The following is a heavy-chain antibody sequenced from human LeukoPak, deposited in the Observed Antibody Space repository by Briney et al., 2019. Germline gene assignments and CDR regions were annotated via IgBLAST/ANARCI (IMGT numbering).Heavy chain of an antibody. Sequence: PGGSLRLSCAASGFTFSSYDMHWVRQATGKGLEWVSAIGTAGDPYYPGSVKGRFTISRENAKNSLYLQMNSPRAGDTAVYYCARERMVRGVIGYYYYGMDVWGKGTTVTVSS. CDR1: GFTFSSYD. V-gene: IGHV3-13*05. J-gene: IGHJ6*04. D-gene: IGHD3-10*01. CDR3: ARERMVRGVIGYYYYGMDV. CDR2: IGTAGDP.